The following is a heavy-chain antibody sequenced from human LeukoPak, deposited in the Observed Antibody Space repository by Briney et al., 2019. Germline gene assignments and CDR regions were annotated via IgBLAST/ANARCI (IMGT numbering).Heavy chain of an antibody. CDR3: ARHQLLGPCFKGVCSDAFDI. Sequence: GESLKISCKGSGYRFTSYWISWVRQMPGKGLEWMGRIDPSDSYTNYSPSFQGHLTISADKSISTAYLQWSSLKASDTAMYYCARHQLLGPCFKGVCSDAFDIWGQGIMVTVSS. V-gene: IGHV5-10-1*01. CDR1: GYRFTSYW. CDR2: IDPSDSYT. D-gene: IGHD2-8*01. J-gene: IGHJ3*02.